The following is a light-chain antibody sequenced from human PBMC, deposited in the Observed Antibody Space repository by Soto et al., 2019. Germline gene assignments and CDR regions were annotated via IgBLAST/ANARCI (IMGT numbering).Light chain of an antibody. Sequence: QSALAQPASVSGSPGQSITISCTGTSSDVGSYNIVSWYQQHPGKAPKLMIYEVNKRPSGVSNRFSGSKSGNTASLTISGLQAEDEADYYCSSYAGSSTSYVFGTGTKVTV. CDR2: EVN. CDR3: SSYAGSSTSYV. CDR1: SSDVGSYNI. J-gene: IGLJ1*01. V-gene: IGLV2-23*02.